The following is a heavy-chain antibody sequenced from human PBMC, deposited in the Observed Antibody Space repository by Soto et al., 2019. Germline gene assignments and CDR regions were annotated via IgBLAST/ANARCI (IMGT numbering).Heavy chain of an antibody. Sequence: SETLSLTCSVSGYSVSSSDYYWAWIRQPPGKGLEWIGSMLYSGLTYYNPSLKSRVTLSVNTSKNQFSVRLNSVTASDTAVYYCAPLSVSLSGPYGIHVWGQGTTVTVSS. CDR3: APLSVSLSGPYGIHV. V-gene: IGHV4-39*01. CDR2: MLYSGLT. CDR1: GYSVSSSDYY. D-gene: IGHD2-15*01. J-gene: IGHJ6*02.